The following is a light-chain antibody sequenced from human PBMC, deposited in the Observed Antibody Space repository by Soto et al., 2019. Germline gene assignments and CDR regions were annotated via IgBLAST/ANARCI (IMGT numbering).Light chain of an antibody. J-gene: IGLJ3*02. CDR3: SSHTSSYTLV. CDR2: EVS. V-gene: IGLV2-14*01. CDR1: SNDVGAFNY. Sequence: QSALTQPASVSGSPGQSITISCTGTSNDVGAFNYVSWYQHHPGQAPKLIIFEVSNRPSGVSDRFSGSNSGNTASLTISGLEADDEDDYYCSSHTSSYTLVFGGGTKLTVL.